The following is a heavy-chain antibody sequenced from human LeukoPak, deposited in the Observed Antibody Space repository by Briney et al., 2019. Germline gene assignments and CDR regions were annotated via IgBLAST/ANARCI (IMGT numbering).Heavy chain of an antibody. V-gene: IGHV4-59*01. CDR2: IYYSGST. CDR1: GGSISSSY. D-gene: IGHD3-16*01. CDR3: ARWGSITTARFDY. Sequence: SETLSLTCTVSGGSISSSYWSWIRQPPGKGLEWIGYIYYSGSTNYNPSLKSRVTISVDTSKNQFSLELSSVTAADTAVYYCARWGSITTARFDYWGQGTLVTVSS. J-gene: IGHJ4*02.